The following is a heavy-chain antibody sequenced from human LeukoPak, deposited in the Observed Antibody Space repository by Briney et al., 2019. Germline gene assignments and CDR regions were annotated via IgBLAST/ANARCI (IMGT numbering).Heavy chain of an antibody. J-gene: IGHJ4*02. D-gene: IGHD4-4*01. CDR1: GFIFSSYG. V-gene: IGHV3-33*01. Sequence: GRSLRLSCAASGFIFSSYGMHWVRQAPGKGLEWVAVIRYGGNNKYYVDSVKGRFTISRDNSKNTLYLQMNGLRAEDTAVYYCASETTRDGYSFDYWGQGTLVTVSS. CDR3: ASETTRDGYSFDY. CDR2: IRYGGNNK.